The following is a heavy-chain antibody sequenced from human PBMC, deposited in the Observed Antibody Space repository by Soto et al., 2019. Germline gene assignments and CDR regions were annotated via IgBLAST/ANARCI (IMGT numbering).Heavy chain of an antibody. J-gene: IGHJ6*02. D-gene: IGHD3-10*01. Sequence: EMQLVESGGGLVQPGGSLRLSCAASGFIVRSNYMSWVRQAPGKGLEWVSIIYSDGDTYYADSVKGRFTISRDTSRNTLYLQMNSLRVEDTAVYHCARGSGGSGRSYYYGLDVWGQGTSVTVSS. V-gene: IGHV3-66*01. CDR3: ARGSGGSGRSYYYGLDV. CDR2: IYSDGDT. CDR1: GFIVRSNY.